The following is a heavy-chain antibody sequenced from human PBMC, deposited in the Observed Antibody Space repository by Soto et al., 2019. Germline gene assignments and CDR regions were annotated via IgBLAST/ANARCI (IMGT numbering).Heavy chain of an antibody. J-gene: IGHJ3*02. CDR1: GYTFTSYA. V-gene: IGHV1-3*01. D-gene: IGHD2-15*01. CDR2: INAGNGNT. CDR3: ARYFSGYCSGDSCYPAAIDI. Sequence: ASVKVSCKASGYTFTSYAMHWVRQAPGQRLEWMGWINAGNGNTKYSQKFQGRVTITRDTSASTAYMELSSLRSEDTAVYYCARYFSGYCSGDSCYPAAIDIWGQGTMVTVSS.